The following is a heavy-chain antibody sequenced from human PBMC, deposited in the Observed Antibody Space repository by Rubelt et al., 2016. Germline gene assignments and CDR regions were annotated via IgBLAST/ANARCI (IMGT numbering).Heavy chain of an antibody. J-gene: IGHJ5*02. CDR1: GGSISSSNW. Sequence: GPGLVKPSGTLSLTCAVSGGSISSSNWWSWVRQPPGKGLEWIGNIYYSGSTYYNPSLKSRVTISVDTSKNQFSLKLSSVTAADTAVYYCARGGYCSEGTCYNWFDPWGQGTLVTVSS. CDR2: IYYSGST. CDR3: ARGGYCSEGTCYNWFDP. D-gene: IGHD2-15*01. V-gene: IGHV4-4*02.